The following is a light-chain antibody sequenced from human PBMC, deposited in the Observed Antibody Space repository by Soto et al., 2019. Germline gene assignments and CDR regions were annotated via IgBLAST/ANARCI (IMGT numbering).Light chain of an antibody. V-gene: IGLV2-11*01. CDR1: SSDVGGYND. Sequence: QSALTQPRSVSGSPGQSVTISCTGTSSDVGGYNDVSWYQQHPGKAPKLMIYDVSKRPSGVPDRFSGSKSGNTASLTISGLQAEDEADYYCGSYAGRYTYVFGTGTKVTVL. J-gene: IGLJ1*01. CDR3: GSYAGRYTYV. CDR2: DVS.